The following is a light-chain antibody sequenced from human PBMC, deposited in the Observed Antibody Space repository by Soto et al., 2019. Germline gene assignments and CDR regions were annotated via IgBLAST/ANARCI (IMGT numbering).Light chain of an antibody. Sequence: QTVVTQEPSLTVSPGGTVTLTCASSAGPVTSGYYPNWFQQKPGQAPRSLIYGTSNKHSWTPARFSGSLLGGKAALTLSGVHPEDEADYYCLLYSGAAHVWVFGGGTKLTVL. CDR3: LLYSGAAHVWV. CDR2: GTS. CDR1: AGPVTSGYY. J-gene: IGLJ3*02. V-gene: IGLV7-43*01.